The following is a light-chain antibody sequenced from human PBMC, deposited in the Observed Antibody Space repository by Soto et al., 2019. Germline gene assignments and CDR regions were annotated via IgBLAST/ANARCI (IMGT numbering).Light chain of an antibody. V-gene: IGKV4-1*01. J-gene: IGKJ1*01. CDR1: QSVLYSSNNKNC. CDR3: QQYYSTLWT. Sequence: DIVMTQSPDSLAVSLGERATINCKSSQSVLYSSNNKNCLAWYQQKPGQPPKLLIYWASTRESGVPDRFSGSESGTDFTLTISSLQAEDVAVYYCQQYYSTLWTFGQGTKVEIK. CDR2: WAS.